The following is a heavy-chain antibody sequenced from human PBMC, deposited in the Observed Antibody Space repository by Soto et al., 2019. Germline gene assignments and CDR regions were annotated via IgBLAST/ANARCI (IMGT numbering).Heavy chain of an antibody. CDR3: ARGVRYCSGGSCYNFDY. CDR2: INHSGST. Sequence: SETLSLTCAVYGGSFSGYYWSWIRQPPGKGLEWIGEINHSGSTNYNPSLKSRVTISVDTSKNQFSLKLSSVTAADTAVYYCARGVRYCSGGSCYNFDYWGQGTLVTVSS. V-gene: IGHV4-34*01. J-gene: IGHJ4*02. CDR1: GGSFSGYY. D-gene: IGHD2-15*01.